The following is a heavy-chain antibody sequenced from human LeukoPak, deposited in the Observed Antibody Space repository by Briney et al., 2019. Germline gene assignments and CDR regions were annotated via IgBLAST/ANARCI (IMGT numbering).Heavy chain of an antibody. CDR1: GFTYCVCG. Sequence: GGSLSLSCAASGFTYCVCGTHCVCGATREGVVWVAFIRNDGSYEYYPDSVKGRFTISRDNSRNALFLQMNSLRAEDTAVYYCAKGGSPSHNWFNSWGQGTLVTVSS. D-gene: IGHD2-15*01. V-gene: IGHV3-30*02. CDR2: IRNDGSYE. CDR3: AKGGSPSHNWFNS. J-gene: IGHJ5*01.